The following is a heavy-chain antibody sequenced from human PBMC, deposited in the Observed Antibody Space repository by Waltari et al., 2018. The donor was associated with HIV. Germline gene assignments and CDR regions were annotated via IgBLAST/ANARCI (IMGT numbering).Heavy chain of an antibody. V-gene: IGHV1-46*02. D-gene: IGHD3-16*02. CDR2: LNPSGVNT. CDR1: GYTFNTFF. J-gene: IGHJ3*02. Sequence: QAQLEQSGAELKKPGASVKVSCKASGYTFNTFFLHWVRQAPGQGLEWMGVLNPSGVNTNYAQKFHGRVAMTRDTSTNTVYMELSSLRSEDTAVYYCASQYRLLGSIFAFDIWGQGTMVTVSS. CDR3: ASQYRLLGSIFAFDI.